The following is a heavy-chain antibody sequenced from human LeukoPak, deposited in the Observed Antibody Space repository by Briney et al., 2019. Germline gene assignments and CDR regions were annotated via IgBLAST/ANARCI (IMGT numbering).Heavy chain of an antibody. Sequence: PGGPLRLSCAASGFTFSGYWMHWVRQAPGKGLVWVSRINSDGRSTIYADSVKGRFTISRDNAKNTLDLQMNSLRAEDMAVYYCASAYSSGYYSFDYWGQGTLVTVSS. CDR1: GFTFSGYW. CDR2: INSDGRST. J-gene: IGHJ4*02. CDR3: ASAYSSGYYSFDY. D-gene: IGHD3-22*01. V-gene: IGHV3-74*01.